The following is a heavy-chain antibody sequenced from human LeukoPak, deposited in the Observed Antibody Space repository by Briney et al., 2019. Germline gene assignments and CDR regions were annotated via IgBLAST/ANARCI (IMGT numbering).Heavy chain of an antibody. D-gene: IGHD3-3*01. CDR1: GGSISSDY. CDR2: IFYTGSA. CDR3: ARCPSWSGYSFDY. J-gene: IGHJ4*02. V-gene: IGHV4-59*01. Sequence: PSETLSLTCTVSGGSISSDYWTWIRQPPRKGLEWIGYIFYTGSANYNPSLKSRVTISVDTSKNQFSLNLSSVTAPDRAVYYCARCPSWSGYSFDYWGQGTLVTVSS.